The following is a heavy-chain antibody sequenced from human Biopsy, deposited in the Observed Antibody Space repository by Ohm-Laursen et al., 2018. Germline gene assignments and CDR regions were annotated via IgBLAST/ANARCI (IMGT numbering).Heavy chain of an antibody. D-gene: IGHD3-22*01. CDR1: GGSFSGYY. Sequence: TLSLTCAVYGGSFSGYYWSWIRQPAGKGLEWIGRIYPGGSTNYNPSLKSRVTMSVDTSKKQLSLRLRSVTAADTAMYYCASVVLGPTNDAFDLWGQGTMVVVSS. J-gene: IGHJ3*01. CDR3: ASVVLGPTNDAFDL. V-gene: IGHV4-59*10. CDR2: IYPGGST.